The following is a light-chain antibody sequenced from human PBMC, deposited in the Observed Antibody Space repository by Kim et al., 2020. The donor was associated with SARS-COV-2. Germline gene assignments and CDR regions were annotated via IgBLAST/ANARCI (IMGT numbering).Light chain of an antibody. J-gene: IGKJ4*01. CDR1: QSITSY. CDR2: GAS. Sequence: EIVLTQSPGTLSLSPGETATLSCRASQSITSYLAWYQHKPGQAPRLLIYGASRRATGIPDRFSGSGSGTDFTLRINRLEPEDFVVYYCQQYRDSPPVGNTFGGGTKVDIK. V-gene: IGKV3-20*01. CDR3: QQYRDSPPVGNT.